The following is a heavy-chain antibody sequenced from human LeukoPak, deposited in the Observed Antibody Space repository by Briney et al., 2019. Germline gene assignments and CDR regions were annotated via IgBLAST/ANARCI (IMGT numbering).Heavy chain of an antibody. CDR2: IFPSGGEI. V-gene: IGHV3-23*01. D-gene: IGHD2-8*02. CDR3: ATYRQVLLPFES. Sequence: GGSLRLSCAASGFTFSTFAMIWVRQPSGKGLEWVSSIFPSGGEIHYADSVRGRFTISRDNSKSTLSLQMNSLRAEDTAIYYCATYRQVLLPFESWGQGTLVTVSS. J-gene: IGHJ4*02. CDR1: GFTFSTFA.